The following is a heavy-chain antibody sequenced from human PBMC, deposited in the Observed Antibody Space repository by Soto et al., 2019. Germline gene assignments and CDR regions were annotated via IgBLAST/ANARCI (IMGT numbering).Heavy chain of an antibody. CDR2: IYYSGST. Sequence: SETLSLTCTVSGGSISSSSYYWGWIRQPPGKGLEWIGSIYYSGSTYYNPSLKSRVTISVDTSKNQFSLRLSSVTAADTAVYFCARSVAVPGAHIDYWGQGTQVTVSS. D-gene: IGHD6-19*01. CDR1: GGSISSSSYY. V-gene: IGHV4-39*07. CDR3: ARSVAVPGAHIDY. J-gene: IGHJ4*02.